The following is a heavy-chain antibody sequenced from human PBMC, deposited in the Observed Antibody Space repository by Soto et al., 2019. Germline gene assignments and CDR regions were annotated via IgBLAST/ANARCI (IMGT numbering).Heavy chain of an antibody. J-gene: IGHJ3*01. D-gene: IGHD3-16*01. Sequence: PWESLKISCKGSGYSFTSYWIGWVRQMPGKGLEWMGIIYPGDSDTRYSPSFQGQVTISADKSISTAYLQWSSLKASDTAMYYCASALKYKVMAHNAFDLWGQGKMVTVSS. CDR2: IYPGDSDT. CDR1: GYSFTSYW. V-gene: IGHV5-51*01. CDR3: ASALKYKVMAHNAFDL.